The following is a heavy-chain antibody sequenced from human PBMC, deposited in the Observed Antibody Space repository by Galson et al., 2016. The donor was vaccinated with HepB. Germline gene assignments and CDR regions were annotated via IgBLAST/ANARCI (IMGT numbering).Heavy chain of an antibody. V-gene: IGHV3-72*01. Sequence: SLRLSCAGSGFSFSDHYMDWVRQAPGKGLEWVGRIRNKRNNYITEYAASVIGRFTISRDDSRNSVDLQMNTLKTGDTAVYYCARMANGADSDWGQGTLVTVSS. CDR1: GFSFSDHY. J-gene: IGHJ4*02. CDR3: ARMANGADSD. D-gene: IGHD2-8*01. CDR2: IRNKRNNYIT.